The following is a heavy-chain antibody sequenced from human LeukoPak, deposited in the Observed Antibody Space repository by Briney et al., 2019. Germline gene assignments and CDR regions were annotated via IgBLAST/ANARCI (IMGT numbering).Heavy chain of an antibody. CDR3: ARSDATQDIVVVPAAIDFDY. CDR1: GFTFSSYS. D-gene: IGHD2-2*02. J-gene: IGHJ4*02. CDR2: ISSSSSTI. V-gene: IGHV3-48*02. Sequence: GGSLRLSCAASGFTFSSYSMNWVRQAPGKGLEWVSYISSSSSTIYYADSVKGRFTISRDNAKNSLYLQMNSLRDEDTAVYYCARSDATQDIVVVPAAIDFDYWGQGTLVTVSS.